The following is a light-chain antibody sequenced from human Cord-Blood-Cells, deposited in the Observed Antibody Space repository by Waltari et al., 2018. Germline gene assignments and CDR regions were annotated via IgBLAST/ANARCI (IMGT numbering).Light chain of an antibody. V-gene: IGKV1-6*01. J-gene: IGKJ2*01. CDR2: AAS. CDR3: LQDYNYPYT. Sequence: AIQMTQSPSSLSASVGDRVTITCRASQGIRNDLGWYQQKPGKSPKLLIYAASSLQSGVPSRFSGSGSGTDFTLTISILQPEDFATYYCLQDYNYPYTFGQGTKLEIK. CDR1: QGIRND.